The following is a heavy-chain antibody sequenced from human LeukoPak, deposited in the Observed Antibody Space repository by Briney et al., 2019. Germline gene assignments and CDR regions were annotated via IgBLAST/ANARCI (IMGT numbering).Heavy chain of an antibody. D-gene: IGHD3-10*01. CDR2: FDPEDGET. V-gene: IGHV1-24*01. CDR1: GYTLTELS. CDR3: ATDPPMVRGVHHDAFDI. Sequence: ASVKVSCKVSGYTLTELSMHWVRQAPGKGLEWMGGFDPEDGETIYAQKFQGRVTMTEDTSTDTAYMELSSLRSEDTAVYYCATDPPMVRGVHHDAFDIWGQGTMVTVSS. J-gene: IGHJ3*02.